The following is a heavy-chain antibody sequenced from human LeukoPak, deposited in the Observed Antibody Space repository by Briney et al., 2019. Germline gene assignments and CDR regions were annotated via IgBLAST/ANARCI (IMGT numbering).Heavy chain of an antibody. D-gene: IGHD3-22*01. CDR1: GFTFSNAW. Sequence: GGSLRLSCAASGFTFSNAWMSWVRQAPGKGLEWVGRIKSKTDGGTTDYAAPVKGRFTISRDDSKNTLYLQMNSLKTEDTAVYYCTTEYYYDSSGYYQTHPNEFDYWGQGTLVTVSS. CDR2: IKSKTDGGTT. J-gene: IGHJ4*02. CDR3: TTEYYYDSSGYYQTHPNEFDY. V-gene: IGHV3-15*01.